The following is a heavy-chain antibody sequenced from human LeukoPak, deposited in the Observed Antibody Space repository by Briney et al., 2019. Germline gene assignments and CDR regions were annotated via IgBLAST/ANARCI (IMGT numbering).Heavy chain of an antibody. Sequence: GGSLRLSCAASGFTFSSYAMHWVRQAPGKGLEWVAVIAYDGSNKYYADSVKGRFTISRDNSKNTLYLQMNSLRAEDTAVYYCARVGYFDWSPEVFFDYWGQGTLVTVSS. D-gene: IGHD3-9*01. CDR2: IAYDGSNK. CDR1: GFTFSSYA. V-gene: IGHV3-30-3*01. CDR3: ARVGYFDWSPEVFFDY. J-gene: IGHJ4*02.